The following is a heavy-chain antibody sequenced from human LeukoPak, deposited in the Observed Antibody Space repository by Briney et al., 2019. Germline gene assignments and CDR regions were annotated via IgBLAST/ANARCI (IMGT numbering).Heavy chain of an antibody. V-gene: IGHV3-43*02. J-gene: IGHJ4*02. CDR1: GFTFDDYA. CDR2: ISGDGGTT. D-gene: IGHD2-15*01. Sequence: GGSLRLSCAASGFTFDDYAMHWVRQAPGKGLEWVSVISGDGGTTYYADSLKARLTISRDNSKNSLYLQMNSLRTEDTALYYCAKGVAPYYFDYWGQGTLVTVSS. CDR3: AKGVAPYYFDY.